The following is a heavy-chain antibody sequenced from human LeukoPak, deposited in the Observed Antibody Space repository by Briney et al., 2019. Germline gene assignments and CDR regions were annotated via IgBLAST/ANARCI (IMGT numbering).Heavy chain of an antibody. CDR2: MYYSGST. V-gene: IGHV4-30-4*01. CDR1: GGSISSGDYY. Sequence: SETLSLTSTVSGGSISSGDYYWSWIRQPPGKGLECIAYMYYSGSTYYNPSLKSRVTMSADTSKNQLSLKLTSVTDADTAVYYCARPYYYDSRIDPWGQGILVTVSS. J-gene: IGHJ5*02. CDR3: ARPYYYDSRIDP. D-gene: IGHD3-22*01.